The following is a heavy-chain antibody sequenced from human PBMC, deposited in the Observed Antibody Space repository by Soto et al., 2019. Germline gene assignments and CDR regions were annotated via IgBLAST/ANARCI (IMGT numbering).Heavy chain of an antibody. J-gene: IGHJ4*02. CDR2: IGTSGTPV. D-gene: IGHD6-19*01. CDR3: ARDPSPDSSGWYYFAY. V-gene: IGHV3-48*02. CDR1: GFTFKTYN. Sequence: EVQLEESGGALVQPGGSLRLSCAASGFTFKTYNMNWVRQAPGKGLEWVSYIGTSGTPVYYADSVKGRFTISRDNAKNSLFLQMHSLRDEDTALYFCARDPSPDSSGWYYFAYWGQGTLVTVSS.